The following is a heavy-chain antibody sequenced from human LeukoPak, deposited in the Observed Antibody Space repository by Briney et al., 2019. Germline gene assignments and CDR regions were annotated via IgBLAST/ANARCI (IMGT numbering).Heavy chain of an antibody. CDR1: GGSISSYY. CDR2: IYYSGST. V-gene: IGHV4-59*01. CDR3: ARGPGGGSYSDAFDI. J-gene: IGHJ3*02. D-gene: IGHD1-26*01. Sequence: SETLSLTCTVSGGSISSYYWSSIRQPPGKGLEWIAYIYYSGSTSYNPSLKSRVTISTNTSKKQFSLKLSSVTAADTAVYYCARGPGGGSYSDAFDIWGQGTMVTVPS.